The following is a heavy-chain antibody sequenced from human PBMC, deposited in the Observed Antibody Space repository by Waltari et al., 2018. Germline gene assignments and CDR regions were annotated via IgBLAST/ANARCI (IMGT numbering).Heavy chain of an antibody. D-gene: IGHD3-3*01. V-gene: IGHV3-23*04. Sequence: EVQLVESGGGLVQPGGSLRLSCAASGFTFSSYAMSWVRQAPGKGRVWVSAIIGSGGSTYYADSVKGRFTISRDNSKNTLYLQMNSLRAEDTAVYYCAKVEGVVILYYYMDVWGKGTTVTVSS. J-gene: IGHJ6*03. CDR1: GFTFSSYA. CDR2: IIGSGGST. CDR3: AKVEGVVILYYYMDV.